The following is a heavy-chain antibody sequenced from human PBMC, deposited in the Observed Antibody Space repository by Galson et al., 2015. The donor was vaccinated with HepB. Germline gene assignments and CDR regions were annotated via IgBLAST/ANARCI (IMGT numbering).Heavy chain of an antibody. CDR1: GFTFSSYG. CDR2: IRYDGSNK. D-gene: IGHD6-13*01. Sequence: SLRLSCAASGFTFSSYGMHWVRQAPGKGLEWVAFIRYDGSNKYYADSVKGRFTISRDNSKNTLYLQMNSLRAEDTAVYYCAKVGSRYSSSWGVVDYWGQGTLVTVSS. J-gene: IGHJ4*02. V-gene: IGHV3-30*02. CDR3: AKVGSRYSSSWGVVDY.